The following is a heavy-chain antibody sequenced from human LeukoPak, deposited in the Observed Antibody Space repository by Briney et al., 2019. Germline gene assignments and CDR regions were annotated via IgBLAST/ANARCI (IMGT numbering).Heavy chain of an antibody. CDR2: ISGSGGST. J-gene: IGHJ4*02. V-gene: IGHV3-23*01. D-gene: IGHD1-26*01. Sequence: PGGSLRLSCAASGFTFSSYSMYWVRQAPGKGLGWVSAISGSGGSTYYADSVKGRFTISRDNSKNTLYLQMNSLRAEDTAVYYCAKGFGRSGSYYFDYWGQGTLVTVSS. CDR1: GFTFSSYS. CDR3: AKGFGRSGSYYFDY.